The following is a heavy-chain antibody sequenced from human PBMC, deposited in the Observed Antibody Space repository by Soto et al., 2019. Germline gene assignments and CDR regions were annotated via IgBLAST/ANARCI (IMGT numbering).Heavy chain of an antibody. J-gene: IGHJ4*02. CDR1: GYTFTSYA. Sequence: ASVKVSCKASGYTFTSYAMHWVRQAPGQRLEWMGWINAGNGNTKYSQKFQGRVTITRDTSASTAYMELSSLRSEDTAVYYCARDRSMIVVVPGYWGQGTLVTVSS. CDR3: ARDRSMIVVVPGY. V-gene: IGHV1-3*01. D-gene: IGHD3-22*01. CDR2: INAGNGNT.